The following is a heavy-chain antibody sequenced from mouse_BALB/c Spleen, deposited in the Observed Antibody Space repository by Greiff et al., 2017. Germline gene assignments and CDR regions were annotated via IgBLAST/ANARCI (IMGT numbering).Heavy chain of an antibody. CDR3: ARDGYPFAY. J-gene: IGHJ3*01. CDR1: GFTFTDYY. D-gene: IGHD1-2*01. CDR2: IRNKANGYTT. Sequence: EVKLMESGGGLVQPGGSLRLSCATSGFTFTDYYMSWVRQPPGKALEWLGFIRNKANGYTTEYSASVKGRFTISRDKSQSILYLQMNTLRAEDSATYYCARDGYPFAYWGQGTLVTVSA. V-gene: IGHV7-3*02.